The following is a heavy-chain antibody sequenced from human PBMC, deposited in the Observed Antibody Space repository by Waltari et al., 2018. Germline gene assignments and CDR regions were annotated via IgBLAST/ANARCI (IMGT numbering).Heavy chain of an antibody. D-gene: IGHD3-16*01. Sequence: EVQLVESGGGLVQPGGSLRLSCAASGFTFVSNWMHWVRQVPGKGLAWVARTNEGGTFTTHADSVKGRFTISRDNAKNTLFLEMNGLRVEDTAVYYCVRDLAGVGGQWGQGTLVTVSA. CDR2: TNEGGTFT. J-gene: IGHJ4*02. CDR3: VRDLAGVGGQ. CDR1: GFTFVSNW. V-gene: IGHV3-74*01.